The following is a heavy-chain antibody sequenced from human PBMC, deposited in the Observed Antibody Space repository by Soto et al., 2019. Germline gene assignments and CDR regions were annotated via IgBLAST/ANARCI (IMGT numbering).Heavy chain of an antibody. Sequence: SETLSLTCAFSCGSMISYFWSWIRQPAGKGLEWIGRIYSSGSTSYNPSLKSRVTMSVDTSKNQVSLRLNSMTAADTAVYYCARGLSAFDPWGQGTLVTVSS. CDR1: CGSMISYF. D-gene: IGHD3-16*01. CDR2: IYSSGST. CDR3: ARGLSAFDP. J-gene: IGHJ5*02. V-gene: IGHV4-4*07.